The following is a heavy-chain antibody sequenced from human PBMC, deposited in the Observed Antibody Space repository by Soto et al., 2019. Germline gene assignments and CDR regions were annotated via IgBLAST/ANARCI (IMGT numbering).Heavy chain of an antibody. CDR1: GFTSGNSW. V-gene: IGHV3-7*04. CDR3: ARDHYRYFDY. CDR2: INQDGSEI. Sequence: EVQLVESGGGLVQPGGSLRLSCVVSGFTSGNSWMTWVRQAPGKRLEWVANINQDGSEIHYVDSVKGRFTISRDNAKNSLSLQMSSLRADDTALYFCARDHYRYFDYWGRGTLVTVSS. J-gene: IGHJ4*02. D-gene: IGHD1-26*01.